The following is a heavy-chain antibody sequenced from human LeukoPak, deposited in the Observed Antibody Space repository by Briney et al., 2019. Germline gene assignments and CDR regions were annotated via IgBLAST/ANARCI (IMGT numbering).Heavy chain of an antibody. V-gene: IGHV1-46*01. CDR1: GYTFTSYY. Sequence: ASGKVSCKASGYTFTSYYMHWVRQAPGQGLEWMGMINPSGGVTNYAQKLQGRVTMTRDTSTSTVYMELSSLRSEDTAIYYCARITMTTVPYWGQGTLVTVSS. CDR2: INPSGGVT. D-gene: IGHD4-17*01. CDR3: ARITMTTVPY. J-gene: IGHJ4*02.